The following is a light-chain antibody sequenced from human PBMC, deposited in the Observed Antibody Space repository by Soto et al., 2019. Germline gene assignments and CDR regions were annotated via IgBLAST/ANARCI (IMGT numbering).Light chain of an antibody. V-gene: IGKV3-20*01. J-gene: IGKJ4*01. CDR1: QSVSSNY. Sequence: EIVLTQSPGTLSLSPGERATLSCRASQSVSSNYLAWYQQKPGQAPKGLIYRASIRATGIPDRFTGSGSGTDFTFTISRLEPEDFAVYYCQQYGSSPLTFGGGTKVEIK. CDR3: QQYGSSPLT. CDR2: RAS.